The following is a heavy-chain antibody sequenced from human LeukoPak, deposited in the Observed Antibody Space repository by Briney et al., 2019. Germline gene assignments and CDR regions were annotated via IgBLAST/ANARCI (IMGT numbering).Heavy chain of an antibody. CDR1: GFRIQ. V-gene: IGHV3-53*01. CDR3: ASGSNRVFDY. Sequence: GGSLRLSCAASGFRIQMSWVGQAPGKGLEWVSMTHGDGSTNYADSVKGRFTISRDNSKNTMYLQINSLSVEDTAVYYCASGSNRVFDYWGQGTLVTVSS. CDR2: THGDGST. J-gene: IGHJ4*02. D-gene: IGHD1-1*01.